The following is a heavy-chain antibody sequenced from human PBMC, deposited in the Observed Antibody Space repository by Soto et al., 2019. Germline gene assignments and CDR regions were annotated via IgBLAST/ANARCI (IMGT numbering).Heavy chain of an antibody. CDR2: ISYDGNNK. CDR3: ARGDRGAFDL. CDR1: GFTYSTYT. J-gene: IGHJ3*01. V-gene: IGHV3-30-3*01. D-gene: IGHD2-21*02. Sequence: GSLRLSCAASGFTYSTYTMHWVRQAPGKGLEWVAVISYDGNNKFYADSVKGRFTISRDSTKQTLYLQMNSLRPDDTAMYYCARGDRGAFDLWGQGTMVTVSS.